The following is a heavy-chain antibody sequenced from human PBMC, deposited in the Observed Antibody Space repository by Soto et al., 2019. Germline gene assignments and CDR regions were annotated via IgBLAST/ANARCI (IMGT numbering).Heavy chain of an antibody. D-gene: IGHD6-19*01. CDR3: ASSGWWYFDY. Sequence: PSEIRSLTCTVSGGSISSSSYYWGWIRQPPGKGLEWIGSIYYSGSTYYNPSLKSRVTISVDTSKNQFSLKLSSVTAADTAVYYCASSGWWYFDYWGQGTLVTVSS. V-gene: IGHV4-39*01. J-gene: IGHJ4*02. CDR2: IYYSGST. CDR1: GGSISSSSYY.